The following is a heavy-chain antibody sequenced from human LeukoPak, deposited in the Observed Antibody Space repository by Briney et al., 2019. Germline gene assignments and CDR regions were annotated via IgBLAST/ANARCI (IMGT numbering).Heavy chain of an antibody. CDR1: GFTFNRYH. J-gene: IGHJ1*01. D-gene: IGHD2-15*01. V-gene: IGHV3-48*02. CDR3: ARDRRFCSGDSCYSDSEYFQH. Sequence: GGSLRLSCAASGFTFNRYHMNWVRQAPGKGLEWVSYISSSGSTIYYADSVKGRFTISRDNAKNSLYLQVSSLTDEDTAVYYCARDRRFCSGDSCYSDSEYFQHWGQGTLVTVSS. CDR2: ISSSGSTI.